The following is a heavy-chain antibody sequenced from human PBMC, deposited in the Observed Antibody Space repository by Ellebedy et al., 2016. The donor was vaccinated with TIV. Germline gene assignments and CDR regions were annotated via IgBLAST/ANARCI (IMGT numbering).Heavy chain of an antibody. J-gene: IGHJ3*02. CDR3: ARSFIAAAGIGAFDI. CDR2: ISAYNGNT. D-gene: IGHD6-13*01. CDR1: GYTFTSYG. Sequence: ASVKVSXXASGYTFTSYGISWVRQAPGQGLEWMGWISAYNGNTNYAQKLQGRVTMTTDTSTSTAYMELRSLRSDDTAVYYCARSFIAAAGIGAFDIWGQGTMVTVSS. V-gene: IGHV1-18*04.